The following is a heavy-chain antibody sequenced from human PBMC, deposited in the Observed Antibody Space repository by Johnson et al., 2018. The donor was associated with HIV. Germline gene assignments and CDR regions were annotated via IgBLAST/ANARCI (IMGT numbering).Heavy chain of an antibody. CDR3: ARDQGGYSYGFDAFSI. D-gene: IGHD5-18*01. CDR2: IYSGGST. V-gene: IGHV3-66*01. J-gene: IGHJ3*02. Sequence: VQLVESGGGLVQPGGSLRLSCAASGFTVSSNYMSWVRQAPGKGLEWVSVIYSGGSTYYADSVKGRFTISRDNSKNTLYLQMNSLRAEDTAVYYFARDQGGYSYGFDAFSIWGQGTMVTVSS. CDR1: GFTVSSNY.